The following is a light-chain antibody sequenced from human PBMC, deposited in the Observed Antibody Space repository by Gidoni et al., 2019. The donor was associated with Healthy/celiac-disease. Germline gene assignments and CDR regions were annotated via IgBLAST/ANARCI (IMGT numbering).Light chain of an antibody. V-gene: IGKV3-11*01. Sequence: EIVLTQSPATLSLSPGERATLSCRASQSVSSYLAWYQQKPGQAPRLLIYDASNRATGIPARFSGSGSGTDFTLTIGSLEPEDFAVYYCQQRSNHEYTFGQGTKLEIK. CDR2: DAS. CDR1: QSVSSY. CDR3: QQRSNHEYT. J-gene: IGKJ2*01.